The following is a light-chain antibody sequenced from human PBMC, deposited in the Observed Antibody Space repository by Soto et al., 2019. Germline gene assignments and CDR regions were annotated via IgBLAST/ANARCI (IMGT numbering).Light chain of an antibody. CDR2: DVS. J-gene: IGLJ1*01. V-gene: IGLV2-11*01. CDR3: CSFAGNYTYV. Sequence: QSALTQPRSVSGSPGQSVTISCTGTISDVGGYNYVSWYQQHPGKAPKFMIYDVSKRPSGVPDRFFATKSGNTASLTISGLQAEDEADYYCCSFAGNYTYVFVTGTKLTVL. CDR1: ISDVGGYNY.